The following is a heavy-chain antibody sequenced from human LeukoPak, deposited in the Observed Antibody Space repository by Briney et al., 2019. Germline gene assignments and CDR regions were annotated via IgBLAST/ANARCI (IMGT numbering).Heavy chain of an antibody. Sequence: SVKVSCKASGGTFSSYAISWVRQAPGQGLEWMGGIIPIFGTANYAQKFQGRVTITADKSTSTAYMELSSLRSEDTAVYYCARSDRGSSSSDYYYYYMDVWGKGTTVTVSS. CDR2: IIPIFGTA. CDR1: GGTFSSYA. CDR3: ARSDRGSSSSDYYYYYMDV. D-gene: IGHD6-6*01. V-gene: IGHV1-69*06. J-gene: IGHJ6*03.